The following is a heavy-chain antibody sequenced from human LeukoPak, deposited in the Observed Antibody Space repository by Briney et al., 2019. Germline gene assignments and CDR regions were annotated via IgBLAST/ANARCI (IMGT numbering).Heavy chain of an antibody. CDR1: GFTFSSYA. CDR2: ISYDGSNK. Sequence: GGSLRLSCAASGFTFSSYAMHWVRQAPGKGLEWVAVISYDGSNKYYADSVKGRFTISRDNSKNTLYLQMNSLRAEDTAVYYCASGGSSSWLDYWGQGTLVTVSS. V-gene: IGHV3-30-3*01. D-gene: IGHD2-2*01. CDR3: ASGGSSSWLDY. J-gene: IGHJ4*02.